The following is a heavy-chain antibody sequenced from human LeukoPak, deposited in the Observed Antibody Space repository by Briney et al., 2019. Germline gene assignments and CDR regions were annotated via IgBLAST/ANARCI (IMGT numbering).Heavy chain of an antibody. CDR3: ARQGWDYDSSGHFDY. CDR1: GGSISSYY. J-gene: IGHJ4*02. D-gene: IGHD3-22*01. CDR2: IYYSGST. Sequence: PSETLSLTCTVPGGSISSYYWSWIRQRPGKGLEWIGYIYYSGSTNYNPSLKSRVTISVDTSKNQFSLKLSSVTAADTAVYYCARQGWDYDSSGHFDYWGQGTLVTVSS. V-gene: IGHV4-59*08.